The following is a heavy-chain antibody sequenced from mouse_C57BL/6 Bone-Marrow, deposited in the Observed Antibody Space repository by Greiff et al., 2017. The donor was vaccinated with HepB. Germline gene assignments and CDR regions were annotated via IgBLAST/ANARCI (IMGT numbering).Heavy chain of an antibody. CDR1: GFTFSSYA. D-gene: IGHD2-13*01. V-gene: IGHV5-4*01. Sequence: EVQLVESGGGLVKPGGSLKLSCAASGFTFSSYAMSWVRQTPEKRLEWVATISDGGSYTYYPDNVKGRFTISRDNAKNNLYLQMSHLKSEDTAMYYCARVDYAWFAYWGQGTLVTVSA. CDR3: ARVDYAWFAY. CDR2: ISDGGSYT. J-gene: IGHJ3*01.